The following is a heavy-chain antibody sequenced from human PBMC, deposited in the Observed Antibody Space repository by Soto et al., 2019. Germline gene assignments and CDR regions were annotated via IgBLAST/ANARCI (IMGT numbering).Heavy chain of an antibody. CDR3: VRGRAFMSRVAFDI. J-gene: IGHJ3*02. V-gene: IGHV4-34*02. D-gene: IGHD1-26*01. CDR1: GGSFSDYY. Sequence: QVQLQQRGAGLLKPSETLSLTCAVLGGSFSDYYWTWIRQPPGKGLEWLGEINHSGSTSYNPSLKSRHTLSVDTSTKEFSLNLSSGTAADTAAYHCVRGRAFMSRVAFDIWGQGTMVTVSS. CDR2: INHSGST.